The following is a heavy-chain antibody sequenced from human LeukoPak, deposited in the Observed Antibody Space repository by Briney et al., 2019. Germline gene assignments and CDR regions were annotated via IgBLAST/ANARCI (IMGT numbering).Heavy chain of an antibody. J-gene: IGHJ3*02. CDR2: INQDGSER. CDR3: ARHSEYSSSFAFDI. CDR1: GFTFSSHW. Sequence: GGSLRLSCAASGFTFSSHWMTWVRQAPGKGLDWVANINQDGSERYYVDSVKGRFTISRDNAKNSLYLQMNSLRAEDTAVYYCARHSEYSSSFAFDIWGQGTMITVSS. V-gene: IGHV3-7*01. D-gene: IGHD6-13*01.